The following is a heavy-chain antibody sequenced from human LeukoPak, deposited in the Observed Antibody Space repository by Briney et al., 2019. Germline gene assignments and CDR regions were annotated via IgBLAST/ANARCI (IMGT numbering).Heavy chain of an antibody. CDR2: MSXXGXNI. Sequence: WGSLRLSCAASGFSFSTFSMHWVRQAPGKGLQWVAXMSXXGXNIXXAXSVKGXFTISRDNSKNTLYLQMNSLRAEDTAIYYCXKXXTXXXXXXFDXWGQGTLVTVSS. J-gene: IGHJ4*02. CDR3: XKXXTXXXXXXFDX. CDR1: GFSFSTFS. V-gene: IGHV3-30-3*01.